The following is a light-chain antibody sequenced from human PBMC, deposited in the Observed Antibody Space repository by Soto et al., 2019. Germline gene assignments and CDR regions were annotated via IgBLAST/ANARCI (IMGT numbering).Light chain of an antibody. CDR3: SSYGSSSTYV. J-gene: IGLJ1*01. Sequence: QSALTQPPSVSGSPGQSVTISCTGTSSDVGNYNRVSWYQQSPGTAPKLMIYEVSNRPSGVPDRFSGSKSANTASLTISGLQAEDEADYYCSSYGSSSTYVFGTGTEVTVL. CDR2: EVS. CDR1: SSDVGNYNR. V-gene: IGLV2-18*02.